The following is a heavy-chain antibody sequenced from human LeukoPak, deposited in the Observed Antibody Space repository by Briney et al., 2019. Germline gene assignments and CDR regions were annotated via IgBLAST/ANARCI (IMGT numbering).Heavy chain of an antibody. CDR3: ARDLGQYYDTSDNWFDP. D-gene: IGHD3-22*01. J-gene: IGHJ5*02. V-gene: IGHV3-11*04. CDR2: ISSSGSTI. Sequence: PGGSLRLSCAASGFTFSDYYMSWIRQAPGKGLEWVSHISSSGSTIYYADSVKGRFTISRDNAKNTLNLQMNSLRAEDTAVYYCARDLGQYYDTSDNWFDPWGQGTLVTVSS. CDR1: GFTFSDYY.